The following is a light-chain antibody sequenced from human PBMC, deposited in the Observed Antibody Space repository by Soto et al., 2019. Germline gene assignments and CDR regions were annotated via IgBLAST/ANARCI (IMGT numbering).Light chain of an antibody. Sequence: DIEMTQSPSTLSASVGDTVTITCRASPTASYWLAWYQHKPGKVPRLLIFDASNLVSGVPSRFSGSGSRSDFALTISTLQPDDSASYYCQQYNSHSRALGQVTKVVIK. CDR3: QQYNSHSRA. CDR1: PTASYW. J-gene: IGKJ1*01. V-gene: IGKV1-5*01. CDR2: DAS.